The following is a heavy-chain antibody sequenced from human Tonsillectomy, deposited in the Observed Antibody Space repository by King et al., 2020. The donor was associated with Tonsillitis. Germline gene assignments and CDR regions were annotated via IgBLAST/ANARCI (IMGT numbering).Heavy chain of an antibody. CDR3: ARTKYDSTGYFPYYFDY. CDR1: RGTFTSYD. V-gene: IGHV1-8*02. Sequence: QLVQSGAEVKKPGASVKVSCKASRGTFTSYDINWVRQATGQGLEWMGWMNFNSDNTGSAKKFHGRVTMTRNTSISTAYMELNSLQSEDTAVYYCARTKYDSTGYFPYYFDYWGQGSLVTVSS. D-gene: IGHD3-22*01. J-gene: IGHJ4*02. CDR2: MNFNSDNT.